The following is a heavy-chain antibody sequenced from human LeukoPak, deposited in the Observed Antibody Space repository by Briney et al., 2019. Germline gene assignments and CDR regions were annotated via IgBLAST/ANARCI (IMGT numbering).Heavy chain of an antibody. CDR2: VRYDGSNK. V-gene: IGHV3-30*02. CDR1: GFAFSNYA. CDR3: AKDWSYRGWAYYFDY. J-gene: IGHJ4*02. D-gene: IGHD6-19*01. Sequence: GGSLRLSCVASGFAFSNYALHWVRPAPGQGLEWVAFVRYDGSNKYSADSVKGGFTISRDNSKNMLYLQMNSLRADDTAVYYCAKDWSYRGWAYYFDYWGQGSLVTVSS.